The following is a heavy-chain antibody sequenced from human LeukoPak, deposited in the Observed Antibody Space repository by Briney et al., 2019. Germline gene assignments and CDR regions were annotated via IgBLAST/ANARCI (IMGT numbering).Heavy chain of an antibody. CDR3: AKDMATQYYYDTSGIVY. CDR1: GFTFDDYA. Sequence: GGSLRLSCAASGFTFDDYAMHWVRQAPGKGLEWVSGISWNSGVIGYADSVKGRFTTSRDNAKNSLYLQMNSLRAEDTAFYYCAKDMATQYYYDTSGIVYWGQGTLVTVSS. J-gene: IGHJ4*02. V-gene: IGHV3-9*01. D-gene: IGHD3-22*01. CDR2: ISWNSGVI.